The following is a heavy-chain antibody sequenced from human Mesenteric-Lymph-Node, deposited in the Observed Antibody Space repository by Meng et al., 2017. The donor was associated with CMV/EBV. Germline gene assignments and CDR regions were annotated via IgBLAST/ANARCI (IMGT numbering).Heavy chain of an antibody. D-gene: IGHD2-8*01. CDR2: ISYDGST. CDR3: ARDILGVYGLRWTTFDP. V-gene: IGHV4-39*07. CDR1: GGSISNINFY. Sequence: GSLRLSGTVSGGSISNINFYWGWIRQPPGKGLEWIGSISYDGSTYDNPSLKSRVTISVDTSKNQFSLKVTSVTAADTAVYYCARDILGVYGLRWTTFDPWGQGILVTVSS. J-gene: IGHJ5*02.